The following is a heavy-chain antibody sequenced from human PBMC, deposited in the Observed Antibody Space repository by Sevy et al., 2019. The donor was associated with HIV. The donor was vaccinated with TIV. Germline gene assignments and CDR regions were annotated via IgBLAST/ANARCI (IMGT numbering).Heavy chain of an antibody. V-gene: IGHV4-38-2*02. CDR2: IYHSGST. J-gene: IGHJ5*02. Sequence: SETLSLTCTVSGYSISSGYYWGWIRQPPGKGLEWIGSIYHSGSTYYNPSLKSRVTISVDTSKNQFSLKLSSVTAADTAVYYCARGPYYYDSSGYYIWFDPWGQGTLVTVSS. CDR3: ARGPYYYDSSGYYIWFDP. D-gene: IGHD3-22*01. CDR1: GYSISSGYY.